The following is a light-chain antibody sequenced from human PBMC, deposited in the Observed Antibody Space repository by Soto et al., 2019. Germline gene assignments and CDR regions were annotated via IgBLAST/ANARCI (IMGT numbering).Light chain of an antibody. CDR1: QSVRSN. Sequence: IVMTQSPATLSVSPGERATLSCRASQSVRSNLAWYQQKPGQAPRILIYGASTRATGIAARFSGSGSGTEFTLTISSLQSEDFGVYYCQQYNNWPPITFGQGTRLEIK. CDR2: GAS. CDR3: QQYNNWPPIT. J-gene: IGKJ5*01. V-gene: IGKV3-15*01.